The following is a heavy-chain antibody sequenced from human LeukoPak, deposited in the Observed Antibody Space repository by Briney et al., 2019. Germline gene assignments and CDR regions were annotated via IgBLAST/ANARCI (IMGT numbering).Heavy chain of an antibody. D-gene: IGHD3-16*01. CDR2: ISANSGNT. CDR3: ARDVNYAFDY. V-gene: IGHV1-18*01. Sequence: ASVKVSCKPSGYSFTRNGISWVRQAPGQRLEWMAWISANSGNTNYAQNFQDRVTLTTDTSTSTAYMELRSLRSDDTAVYYCARDVNYAFDYWGQGTLVTVSS. CDR1: GYSFTRNG. J-gene: IGHJ4*02.